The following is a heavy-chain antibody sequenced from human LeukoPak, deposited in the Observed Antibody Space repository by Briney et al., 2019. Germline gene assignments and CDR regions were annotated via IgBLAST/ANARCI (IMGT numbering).Heavy chain of an antibody. CDR1: AYAFTSYD. V-gene: IGHV1-8*01. CDR2: LNSNRGNA. J-gene: IGHJ5*02. CDR3: ARGMPDLTMVQGVDNWFDP. Sequence: SVTCSSNAPAYAFTSYDVIWVRPATGQALEWMGWLNSNRGNAGYTQKFQGRVTMARNTSISTAYMDLSSLRSEDTAVYYCARGMPDLTMVQGVDNWFDPWGQGTLVTVSS. D-gene: IGHD3-10*01.